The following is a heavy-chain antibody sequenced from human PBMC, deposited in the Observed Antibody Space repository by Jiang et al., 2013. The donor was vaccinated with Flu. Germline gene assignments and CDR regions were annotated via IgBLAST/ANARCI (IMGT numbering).Heavy chain of an antibody. CDR1: GGSVSSGSYY. CDR2: IYYSGST. V-gene: IGHV4-61*01. CDR3: ARSRPYESGSYYDAFDM. D-gene: IGHD3-10*01. J-gene: IGHJ3*02. Sequence: GLLKPSETLSLTCTVSGGSVSSGSYYWSWLRQPPGKGLEWIGLIYYSGSTNYNASLKSRVIISVDTSKSQFSLKLNSVTAADTAVYYCARSRPYESGSYYDAFDMWGQGTRVTVSS.